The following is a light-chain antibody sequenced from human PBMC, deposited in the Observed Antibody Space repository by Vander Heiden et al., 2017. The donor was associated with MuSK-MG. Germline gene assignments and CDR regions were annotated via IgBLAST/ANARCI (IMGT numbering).Light chain of an antibody. CDR2: GSS. V-gene: IGKV3-11*01. CDR1: QSVSSS. Sequence: DIALTQYPATLSLSPGERATLSCRASQSVSSSLAWYQQKPGQAPRLLIYGSSDKATDIPDRFSGSGSGTDFTLTISSLEPGDSAVYYCQHRTNKPPLTFGGGTRVEIK. CDR3: QHRTNKPPLT. J-gene: IGKJ4*01.